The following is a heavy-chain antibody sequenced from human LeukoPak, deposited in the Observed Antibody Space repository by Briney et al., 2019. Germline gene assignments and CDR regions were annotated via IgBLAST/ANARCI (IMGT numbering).Heavy chain of an antibody. CDR2: VDPEDGET. V-gene: IGHV1-69-2*01. J-gene: IGHJ4*02. Sequence: ASVKPSCKVSGYTFTDYYMHWVQQAPGKGLEWMGLVDPEDGETIYAEKFQGRVTITADTSTDTAYMELSSLRSEDTAVYYCATGRYCSGGGCYLDYWGQGTLVTVSS. CDR1: GYTFTDYY. CDR3: ATGRYCSGGGCYLDY. D-gene: IGHD2-15*01.